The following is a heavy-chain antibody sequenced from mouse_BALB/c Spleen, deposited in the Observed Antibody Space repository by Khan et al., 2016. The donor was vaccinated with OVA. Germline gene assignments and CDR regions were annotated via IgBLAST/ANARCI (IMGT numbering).Heavy chain of an antibody. CDR1: GYSITSGYG. V-gene: IGHV3-2*02. D-gene: IGHD1-2*01. Sequence: EVQLQESGPGLVKPSQSLSLTCTVTGYSITSGYGWNWIRQFPGNKLEWVGYISYSGSTTYNPSLKSRISITRDTSKNQFFLQLNSVTTEDTATYYCARTARIKYWGQGTTLTVSS. J-gene: IGHJ2*01. CDR2: ISYSGST. CDR3: ARTARIKY.